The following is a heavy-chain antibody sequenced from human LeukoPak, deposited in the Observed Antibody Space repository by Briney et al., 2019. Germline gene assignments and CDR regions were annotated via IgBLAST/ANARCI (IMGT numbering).Heavy chain of an antibody. CDR2: ISGSGGST. J-gene: IGHJ4*02. Sequence: PGGSLRLSCAASGFTFSSYAMSWVRQAPGKGLEWVSAISGSGGSTFNADSVKGRFTISRDNSKNTLYLQMNSLRAEDTALYYCATSTVAKYDYWGQGTLVAVSS. CDR1: GFTFSSYA. V-gene: IGHV3-23*01. D-gene: IGHD4-11*01. CDR3: ATSTVAKYDY.